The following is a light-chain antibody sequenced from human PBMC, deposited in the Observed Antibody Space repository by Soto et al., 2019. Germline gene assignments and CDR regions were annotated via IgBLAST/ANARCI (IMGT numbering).Light chain of an antibody. CDR2: GAS. CDR3: QQYGSSPEWT. J-gene: IGKJ1*01. V-gene: IGKV3-20*01. CDR1: QSVSSSY. Sequence: EIVLTQSPGNLSLSPGERATLSCRASQSVSSSYLAWYQQKPGQAPRLLIYGASGRATGIPATFSGSGSGTDLTLTISRLEPEDLAVYYCQQYGSSPEWTFGQGTKVDIK.